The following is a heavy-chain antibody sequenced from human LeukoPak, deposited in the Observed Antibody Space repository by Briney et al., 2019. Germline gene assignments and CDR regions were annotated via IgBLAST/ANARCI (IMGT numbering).Heavy chain of an antibody. Sequence: ASVKVSCKASGYTFTGYYMHWVRQAPGQGLEWMGWINPNSGGTNYAQKFQGRVTMTRDTSISTAYMELSRLRSDDTAVYYCARDPFGYCSSTSCCGFDYWGQGTLVTVSS. D-gene: IGHD2-2*01. CDR3: ARDPFGYCSSTSCCGFDY. J-gene: IGHJ4*02. CDR2: INPNSGGT. V-gene: IGHV1-2*02. CDR1: GYTFTGYY.